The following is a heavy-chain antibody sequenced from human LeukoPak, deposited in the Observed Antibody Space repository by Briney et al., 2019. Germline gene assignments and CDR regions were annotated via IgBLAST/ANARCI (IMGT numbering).Heavy chain of an antibody. Sequence: SETLSLTCAAYGGSFSGYYWSWIRQPPGKGLEWIGEINHSGSTNYNPSLKSRVTISVDTSKNQFSLKLSSVTAADTAVYYCAGYYGSGSCSAYWGQGTLVTVSS. D-gene: IGHD3-10*01. CDR3: AGYYGSGSCSAY. CDR1: GGSFSGYY. J-gene: IGHJ4*02. V-gene: IGHV4-34*01. CDR2: INHSGST.